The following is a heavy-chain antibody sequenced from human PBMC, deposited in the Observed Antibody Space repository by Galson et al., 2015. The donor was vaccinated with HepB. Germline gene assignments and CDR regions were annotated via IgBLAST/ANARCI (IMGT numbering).Heavy chain of an antibody. V-gene: IGHV3-53*04. D-gene: IGHD6-13*01. J-gene: IGHJ4*02. CDR1: GFTVYSNY. CDR3: ARGVGAAGGMDY. CDR2: IYSSGRT. Sequence: SLRLSCAASGFTVYSNYMSWVRQAPGKGLQWVSVIYSSGRTYYADSVKGRFTISRHSSKSTLYLQMDSLRTEDTAVYYCARGVGAAGGMDYWGQGTLVTVSS.